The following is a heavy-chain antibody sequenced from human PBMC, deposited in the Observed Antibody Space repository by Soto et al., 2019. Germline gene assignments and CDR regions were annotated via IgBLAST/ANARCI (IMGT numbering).Heavy chain of an antibody. D-gene: IGHD1-7*01. CDR2: ISAYNGNT. V-gene: IGHV1-18*01. CDR1: GGTFSSYA. Sequence: ASVKVSCKASGGTFSSYAISWVRQAPGQGLEWMGWISAYNGNTNYTQKLQGRVTMTTDTSTSTAYMELRSLRSDDTAVYYCARAGITGTTSWYFDYWGQGTLVTVSS. J-gene: IGHJ4*02. CDR3: ARAGITGTTSWYFDY.